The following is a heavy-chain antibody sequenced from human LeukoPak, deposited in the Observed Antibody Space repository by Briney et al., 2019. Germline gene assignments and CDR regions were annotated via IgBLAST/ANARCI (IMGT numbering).Heavy chain of an antibody. CDR1: GLTFSGYW. J-gene: IGHJ4*02. Sequence: GGSLRLSCAASGLTFSGYWMYWVRQAPGKGLVWVSRINSDGSNTSYADSVKGRFTISRDNAKNTLYLQMNSLRAEDTAVYYCARDKYSGYDTFDYWGQGTLVTVSS. CDR2: INSDGSNT. V-gene: IGHV3-74*01. D-gene: IGHD5-12*01. CDR3: ARDKYSGYDTFDY.